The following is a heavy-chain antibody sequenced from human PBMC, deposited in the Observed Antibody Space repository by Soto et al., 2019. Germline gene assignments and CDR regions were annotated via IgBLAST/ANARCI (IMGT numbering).Heavy chain of an antibody. V-gene: IGHV1-69*02. CDR3: ARAISSGGRFSGMDV. Sequence: QVQLVQSGAEVKKPGSSVRVSCKASGGTFSSNTLSWVRQAPGQGLEWMGRITPVLDMADYEQKFQDRLTITADKSTTPGYLELGSLRSEDTAIYYCARAISSGGRFSGMDVWGQGTTVTVSS. CDR2: ITPVLDMA. CDR1: GGTFSSNT. J-gene: IGHJ6*02. D-gene: IGHD3-16*01.